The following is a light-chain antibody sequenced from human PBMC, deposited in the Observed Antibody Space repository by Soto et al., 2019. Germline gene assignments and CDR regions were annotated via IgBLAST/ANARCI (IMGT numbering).Light chain of an antibody. V-gene: IGLV2-14*01. CDR1: SSDVGGYTY. CDR2: DVS. J-gene: IGLJ1*01. CDR3: TSYTSSSTPYV. Sequence: QAASVSGSPGQSITISCAGTSSDVGGYTYVSWYQQHPGKAPKLMIYDVSNRPSGVSNRFSGSKSGNTASLTISGLQAEDEADYYCTSYTSSSTPYVFGGGTKVTVL.